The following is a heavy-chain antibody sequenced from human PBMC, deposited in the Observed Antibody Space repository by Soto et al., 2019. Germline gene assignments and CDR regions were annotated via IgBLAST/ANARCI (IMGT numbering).Heavy chain of an antibody. CDR1: GGSISSSYW. V-gene: IGHV4-4*02. CDR3: ARVSGSYYYGMDV. J-gene: IGHJ6*02. Sequence: SETLSLTCAVSGGSISSSYWWSWVRQPPGKGLEWIGEIYHSGSTNYNPSLKSRVTISVDKSKNQFSLKLSSVTAADTAVYYCARVSGSYYYGMDVWGQGTTVTVS. CDR2: IYHSGST. D-gene: IGHD1-26*01.